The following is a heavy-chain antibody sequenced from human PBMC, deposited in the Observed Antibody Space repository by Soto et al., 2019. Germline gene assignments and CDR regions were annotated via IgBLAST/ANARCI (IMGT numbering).Heavy chain of an antibody. CDR2: INPNSGAT. CDR1: GYTFTAYY. D-gene: IGHD6-25*01. CDR3: ARAGIAAAGSGEYAMDV. V-gene: IGHV1-2*02. Sequence: QVQLVQSGADVKKPGASVKVSCKASGYTFTAYYIHWVRQAPGQGLEWMGWINPNSGATKYSQKFQDRVTMTSDTPINTVYMEVSRLTSDDTAIYYCARAGIAAAGSGEYAMDVWGQGTTVTVSS. J-gene: IGHJ6*02.